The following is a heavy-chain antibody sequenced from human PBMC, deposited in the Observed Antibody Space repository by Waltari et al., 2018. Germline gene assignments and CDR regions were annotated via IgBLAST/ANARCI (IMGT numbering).Heavy chain of an antibody. V-gene: IGHV3-33*06. D-gene: IGHD2-2*02. CDR2: IWYDGSNK. CDR1: GCTFSSDG. CDR3: AKAAPLPYCSSTSCYTLDY. Sequence: QVQLVESGGGVVQPGRSLRLSCAASGCTFSSDGMHWVRPAPSEGLGWVAVIWYDGSNKYYADSVKGRFTISRDNSKNTLYLQMNSLRAEDTAVYYCAKAAPLPYCSSTSCYTLDYWGQGTLVTVSS. J-gene: IGHJ4*02.